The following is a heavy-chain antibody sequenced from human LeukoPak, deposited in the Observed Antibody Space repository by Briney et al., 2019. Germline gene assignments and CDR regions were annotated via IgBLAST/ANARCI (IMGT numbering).Heavy chain of an antibody. D-gene: IGHD3-10*01. CDR2: IYYSGST. J-gene: IGHJ4*02. CDR3: ARRIHKGYYYGSGSSSFDY. CDR1: GGSISSSSYY. V-gene: IGHV4-39*01. Sequence: PETLSLTCTVAGGSISSSSYYWGWIRQPPGKGLEWIGSIYYSGSTYYNPSLKSRVTISVDTSKNQFSLKLSSVTAAETAVYYCARRIHKGYYYGSGSSSFDYWGQGTLVTVSS.